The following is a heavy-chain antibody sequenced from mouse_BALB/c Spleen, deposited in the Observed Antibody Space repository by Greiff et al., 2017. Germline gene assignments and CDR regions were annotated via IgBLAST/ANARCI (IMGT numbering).Heavy chain of an antibody. Sequence: EVQGVESGGGLVQPKGSLKLSCAASGFTFNTYAMNWVRQAPGKGLEWVARIRSKSNNYATYYADSVKDRFTISRDDSQSMLYLQMNNLKTEDTAMYYCVRHYGPSGYGSSHWYFDVWGAGTTVTVSS. D-gene: IGHD1-1*01. J-gene: IGHJ1*01. CDR2: IRSKSNNYAT. V-gene: IGHV10-1*02. CDR3: VRHYGPSGYGSSHWYFDV. CDR1: GFTFNTYA.